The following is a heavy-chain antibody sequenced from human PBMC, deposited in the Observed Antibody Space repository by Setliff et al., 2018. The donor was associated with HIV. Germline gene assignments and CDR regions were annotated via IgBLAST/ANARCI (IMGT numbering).Heavy chain of an antibody. CDR3: ARGADYLGIPSYYYYYMDV. Sequence: ASVKVSCKASGYTFSDYGITWVRQAPGQGLEWMGWVSAHNGDTSYAQKLQARVTMTTDTSTSTAYMQLGSLRSGDTAVYYCARGADYLGIPSYYYYYMDVWGKGTTVTVSS. D-gene: IGHD7-27*01. CDR2: VSAHNGDT. V-gene: IGHV1-18*01. CDR1: GYTFSDYG. J-gene: IGHJ6*03.